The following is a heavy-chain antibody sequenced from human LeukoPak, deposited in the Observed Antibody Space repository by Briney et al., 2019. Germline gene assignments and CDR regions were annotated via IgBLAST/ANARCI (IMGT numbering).Heavy chain of an antibody. CDR1: GYTFTSYG. CDR3: AREDRDGYNT. Sequence: ASVKVSCKASGYTFTSYGISWVRQAPGQGLEWMGIINPSGGSTSYAQKFQGRVTMTRDMSTSTVYMELSSLRSEDTAVYYCAREDRDGYNTWGQGTLVTVSS. J-gene: IGHJ4*02. D-gene: IGHD5-24*01. CDR2: INPSGGST. V-gene: IGHV1-46*01.